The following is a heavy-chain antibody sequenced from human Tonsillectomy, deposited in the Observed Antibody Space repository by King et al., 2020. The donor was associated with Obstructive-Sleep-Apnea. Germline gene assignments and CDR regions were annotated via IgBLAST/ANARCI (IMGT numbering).Heavy chain of an antibody. J-gene: IGHJ6*02. CDR3: AKAPSGWYGDYFYYAMDV. CDR1: GFTFSNYG. V-gene: IGHV3-30*18. D-gene: IGHD6-19*01. Sequence: VQLVESGGGVVQPGRSLRLSCAASGFTFSNYGMHWVRQAPGKGLEWVAVISYHGSNKYYADSVKGRFTISRDNSMNTLYLQMNSLRAEDTAVYYCAKAPSGWYGDYFYYAMDVWGQGTTVTVSS. CDR2: ISYHGSNK.